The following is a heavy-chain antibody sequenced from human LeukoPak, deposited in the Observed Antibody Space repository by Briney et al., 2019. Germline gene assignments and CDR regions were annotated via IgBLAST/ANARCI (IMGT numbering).Heavy chain of an antibody. CDR3: ARQKVEMATITFDY. Sequence: APVKVSCKASGYTFTGYYMHWVRQAPGQGLEWMGWINPNSGGTNYAQKFQGRVTMTRDTSISTAYMELSRLRSDDTAVYYCARQKVEMATITFDYWGQGTLVTVSS. CDR1: GYTFTGYY. D-gene: IGHD5-24*01. CDR2: INPNSGGT. J-gene: IGHJ4*02. V-gene: IGHV1-2*02.